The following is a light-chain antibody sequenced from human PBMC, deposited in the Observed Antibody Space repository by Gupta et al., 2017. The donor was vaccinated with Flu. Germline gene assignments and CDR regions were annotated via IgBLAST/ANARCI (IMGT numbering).Light chain of an antibody. CDR2: GNR. J-gene: IGLJ3*02. CDR3: QSYDSSLSGFWV. CDR1: NIGAGYD. Sequence: NIGAGYDVHWYQQLPGTAPKLLIYGNRNRPSGVPDRFSGSKAGTSASLAITGLQAEDEADYYCQSYDSSLSGFWVFGGGTKLTVL. V-gene: IGLV1-40*01.